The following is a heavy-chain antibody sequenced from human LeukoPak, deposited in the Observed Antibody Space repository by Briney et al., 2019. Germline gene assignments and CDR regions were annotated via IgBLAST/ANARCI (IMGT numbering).Heavy chain of an antibody. V-gene: IGHV4-39*01. CDR1: GGSISSSSYY. D-gene: IGHD6-13*01. Sequence: PSETLSLTCTVSGGSISSSSYYWGWIRQPPGKGLEWIGSIYYSGSTYYNPSLKSRVTISVDTSKNQFSLKLTSVTAADTAVYFCARRPIAAGNNWFDPWGQGTLVTVSS. CDR2: IYYSGST. CDR3: ARRPIAAGNNWFDP. J-gene: IGHJ5*02.